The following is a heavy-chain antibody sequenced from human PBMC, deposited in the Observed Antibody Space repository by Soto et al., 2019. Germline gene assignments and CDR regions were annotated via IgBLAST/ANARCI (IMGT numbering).Heavy chain of an antibody. CDR1: GFTFSSHA. CDR3: AHTPGMVRGVTGHYYYQYTDV. V-gene: IGHV3-23*01. D-gene: IGHD3-10*01. J-gene: IGHJ6*03. Sequence: EVQLLESGGGVVQPGGSLRLSCAASGFTFSSHAMTWVRQAPGKGLEWVLVISGSGGSTYYAGSVKGRFTMSRDNSNNTLYLQMNSLRAEDTAIYYCAHTPGMVRGVTGHYYYQYTDVWGKGTTVTVSS. CDR2: ISGSGGST.